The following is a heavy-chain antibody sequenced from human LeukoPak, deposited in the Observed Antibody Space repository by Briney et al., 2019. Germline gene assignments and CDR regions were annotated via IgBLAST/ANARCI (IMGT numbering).Heavy chain of an antibody. CDR2: INSDGTST. Sequence: GGSLRLSCAASGFTFSNYWMYWVRQAPGKGLVWVSRINSDGTSTTYADSVKGRFTISRDNAKNTLYLQMNSLRGEDTAVYYCVRVYQGDYWGQGTLVTVSS. CDR3: VRVYQGDY. V-gene: IGHV3-74*01. D-gene: IGHD2-2*01. J-gene: IGHJ4*02. CDR1: GFTFSNYW.